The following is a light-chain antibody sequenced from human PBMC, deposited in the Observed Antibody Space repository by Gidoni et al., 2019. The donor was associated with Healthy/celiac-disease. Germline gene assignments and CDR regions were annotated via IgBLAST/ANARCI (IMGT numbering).Light chain of an antibody. Sequence: DIQMTQSPSSLSASVGDRVTITCQASQDISNYLNWYQQKPGKAPKLLIYDASTLETGVPSRFSGSGSGTDFTFTISSLQPEDIATYYCQQYDNLPLATFGPGTKVEIK. J-gene: IGKJ3*01. CDR1: QDISNY. CDR3: QQYDNLPLAT. V-gene: IGKV1-33*01. CDR2: DAS.